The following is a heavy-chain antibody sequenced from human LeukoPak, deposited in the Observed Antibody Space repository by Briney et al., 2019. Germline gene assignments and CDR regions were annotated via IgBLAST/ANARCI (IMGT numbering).Heavy chain of an antibody. CDR1: GFTFSSYS. Sequence: GGSLRLSCAAPGFTFSSYSMNWVRQAPGKGLEWVSSISSSSSYIYYADSVKGRFTISRDNAKNSLYLQMNSLRAEDTAVYYCARVGRSGSFDYWGQGTLVTVSS. CDR3: ARVGRSGSFDY. D-gene: IGHD1-26*01. CDR2: ISSSSSYI. V-gene: IGHV3-21*01. J-gene: IGHJ4*02.